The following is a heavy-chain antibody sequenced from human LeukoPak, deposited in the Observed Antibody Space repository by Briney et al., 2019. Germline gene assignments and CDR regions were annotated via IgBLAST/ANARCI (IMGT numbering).Heavy chain of an antibody. CDR1: GGTFSSYA. D-gene: IGHD1-7*01. V-gene: IGHV1-69*05. CDR3: ARDHGITGTTAIDY. CDR2: IIPIFGTA. Sequence: ASVKVSCKASGGTFSSYAISWVRQAPGQGLEWMGGIIPIFGTANYAQKFQGRVTITTDESTSTAYTELSSLRSEDTAVYYCARDHGITGTTAIDYWGQGTLVTVSS. J-gene: IGHJ4*02.